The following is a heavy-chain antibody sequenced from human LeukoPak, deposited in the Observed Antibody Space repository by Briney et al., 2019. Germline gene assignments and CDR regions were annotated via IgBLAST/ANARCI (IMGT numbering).Heavy chain of an antibody. Sequence: PSETLSLTCAVSGYPFTSGFYWSWIRQTPGGGLEWIGTIHHTGFTMYSPSLKSRVTISVDTSKNHFSLNVTFVTAADTAVYYCARHGNHRFNRLDPRGQGTLVTVSS. CDR3: ARHGNHRFNRLDP. CDR1: GYPFTSGFY. CDR2: IHHTGFT. J-gene: IGHJ5*02. D-gene: IGHD1-14*01. V-gene: IGHV4-38-2*01.